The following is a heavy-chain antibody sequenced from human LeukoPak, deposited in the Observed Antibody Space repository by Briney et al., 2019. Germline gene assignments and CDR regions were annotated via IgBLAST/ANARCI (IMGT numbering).Heavy chain of an antibody. CDR1: GFTLTGYW. D-gene: IGHD6-19*01. Sequence: GGSLRLSCAASGFTLTGYWMSWVRQAPGKGLVWVSRIRSDGSITTYADSVKGRFTISRDNSKNTLYLQMNSLRAEDTAVYYCAREVIAVAGTFDYWGQGTLVTVSS. CDR3: AREVIAVAGTFDY. CDR2: IRSDGSIT. V-gene: IGHV3-74*03. J-gene: IGHJ4*02.